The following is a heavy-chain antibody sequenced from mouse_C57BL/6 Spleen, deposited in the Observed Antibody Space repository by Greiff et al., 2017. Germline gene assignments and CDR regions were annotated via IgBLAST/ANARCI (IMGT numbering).Heavy chain of an antibody. CDR3: ARRVDYYGSSYGYFDV. J-gene: IGHJ1*03. Sequence: VQLQQSGAELVRPGSSVKLSCKASGYTFTSYWMHWVKQRPIQGLEWIGNIDPSDSETHYNQKFKDKATLTVDKSSSTAYMQLSSLTSEDSAVYYCARRVDYYGSSYGYFDVWGTGTTVTVSS. V-gene: IGHV1-52*01. CDR2: IDPSDSET. CDR1: GYTFTSYW. D-gene: IGHD1-1*01.